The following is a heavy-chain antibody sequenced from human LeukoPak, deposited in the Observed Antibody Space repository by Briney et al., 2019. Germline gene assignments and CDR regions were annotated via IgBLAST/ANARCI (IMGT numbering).Heavy chain of an antibody. CDR1: GYTFTSYD. Sequence: ASVKVSCKASGYTFTSYDISWVRQAPGQGLEWMGWINPNSGGTNYAQKFQGRVTMTRDTSISTAYMELSRLRSDDTAVYYCARGDYYYDSSGYYFPSYWGQGTLVTVSS. V-gene: IGHV1-2*02. CDR2: INPNSGGT. D-gene: IGHD3-22*01. CDR3: ARGDYYYDSSGYYFPSY. J-gene: IGHJ4*02.